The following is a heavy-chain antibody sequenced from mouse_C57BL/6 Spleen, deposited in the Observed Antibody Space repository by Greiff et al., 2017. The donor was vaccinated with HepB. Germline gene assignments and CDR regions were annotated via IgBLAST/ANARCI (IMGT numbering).Heavy chain of an antibody. V-gene: IGHV1-50*01. J-gene: IGHJ2*01. CDR3: ANLGFDY. CDR2: IDPSDSYT. D-gene: IGHD4-1*01. Sequence: QVQLQQPGAELVKPGASVKLSCKASGYTFTSYWMQWVKQRPGQGLEWIGEIDPSDSYTNYNQTFKGKATLTVDTSSSTAYMQLSSLTSEDSAVYYCANLGFDYWGQGTTLTVSS. CDR1: GYTFTSYW.